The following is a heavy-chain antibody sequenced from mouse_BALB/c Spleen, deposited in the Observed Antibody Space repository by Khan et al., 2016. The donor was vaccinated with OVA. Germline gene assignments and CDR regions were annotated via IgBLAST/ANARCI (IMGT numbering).Heavy chain of an antibody. CDR3: ARGVRGQHTWFAY. CDR2: INPYNDYT. Sequence: EVQLVESGPELVKPGASVKMSCKASGYTFTSYVMHWVKQKPGQGLEWIGYINPYNDYTNFNEKFKGKATLTSDKSSSTAYMELSSLTSEDSAVFYCARGVRGQHTWFAYWGQGTLVTVSA. CDR1: GYTFTSYV. D-gene: IGHD3-1*01. V-gene: IGHV1S136*01. J-gene: IGHJ3*01.